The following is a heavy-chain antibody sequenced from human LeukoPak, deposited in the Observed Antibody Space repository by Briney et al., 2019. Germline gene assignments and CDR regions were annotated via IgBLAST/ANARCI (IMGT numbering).Heavy chain of an antibody. J-gene: IGHJ5*02. Sequence: GGSLRLTCAASGFTFSGRWMSWLRQAPGKGLEWVANINQDGTGKYYVDSVKGRFTISRDNAENSLYLQMNSLRAEDTAVYYCAREIVGTHKSRFDPWGQGTLVTVSS. CDR2: INQDGTGK. CDR3: AREIVGTHKSRFDP. V-gene: IGHV3-7*03. CDR1: GFTFSGRW. D-gene: IGHD1-26*01.